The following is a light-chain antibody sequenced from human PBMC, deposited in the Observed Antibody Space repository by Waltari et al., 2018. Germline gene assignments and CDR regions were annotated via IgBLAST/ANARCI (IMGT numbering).Light chain of an antibody. V-gene: IGKV4-1*01. CDR1: QSVLSTSNNKNY. CDR2: CAS. Sequence: IVRTQSPDSLDVSRGERATISYNSSQSVLSTSNNKNYLGWYKQKPGQPPKLLITCASTRESGVPDRFSGSGSGTDFTLTISSLQAEDVSVYFCQQCYTFPYTSGQRTKLEIK. CDR3: QQCYTFPYT. J-gene: IGKJ2*01.